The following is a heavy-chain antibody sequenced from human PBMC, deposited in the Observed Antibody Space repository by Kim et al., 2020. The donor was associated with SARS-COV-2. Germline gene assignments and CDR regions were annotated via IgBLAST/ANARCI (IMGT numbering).Heavy chain of an antibody. V-gene: IGHV3-9*01. CDR3: AKDFAPFMAVAGTEAFDI. Sequence: ADSVKGRFTISRGNAKNSLYLQMNSLRAEDTALYYCAKDFAPFMAVAGTEAFDIWGQGTMVTVSS. D-gene: IGHD6-19*01. J-gene: IGHJ3*02.